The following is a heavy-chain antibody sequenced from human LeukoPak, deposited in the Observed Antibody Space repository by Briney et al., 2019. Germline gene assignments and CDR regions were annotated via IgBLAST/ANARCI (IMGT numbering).Heavy chain of an antibody. V-gene: IGHV4-4*07. D-gene: IGHD1-26*01. Sequence: PSETLSLTCTVSGGSISTYYWSWIRQPAGKGLEWIGRIYTSGSTNYNPSLKSRVTISVDKSKNQFSLKLSSVTAAHTAVYYCARGFVGTTGEQNWFDPWGEGALLTVSS. CDR3: ARGFVGTTGEQNWFDP. CDR1: GGSISTYY. CDR2: IYTSGST. J-gene: IGHJ5*02.